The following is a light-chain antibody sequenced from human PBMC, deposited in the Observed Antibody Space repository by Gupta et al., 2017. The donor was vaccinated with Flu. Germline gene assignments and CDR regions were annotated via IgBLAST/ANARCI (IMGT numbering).Light chain of an antibody. CDR3: QTWDSSSSSYA. CDR2: QDD. CDR1: KLGDKN. J-gene: IGLJ1*01. Sequence: SYDLTQPTSVSVLPGQTATITCSGDKLGDKNVGWYQQKSGQPPVVVIDQDDRRPAGIPERFSGSYSGDTATLTIGGTQATDEADYYCQTWDSSSSSYAFGPGTTVTVL. V-gene: IGLV3-1*01.